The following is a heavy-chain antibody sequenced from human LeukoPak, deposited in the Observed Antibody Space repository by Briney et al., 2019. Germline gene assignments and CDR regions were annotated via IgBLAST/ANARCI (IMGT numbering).Heavy chain of an antibody. CDR1: GGSISSYY. D-gene: IGHD5-18*01. Sequence: PSETLSLTCTVSGGSISSYYWGWIRQPPGKGLEWIGSIYYSGSTYYNPSLKSRVTISVDTSKNQFSLKLSSVTAADTAVYYCARRGYSYGPYYYYYMDVWGKGTTVTVSS. V-gene: IGHV4-39*01. CDR2: IYYSGST. CDR3: ARRGYSYGPYYYYYMDV. J-gene: IGHJ6*03.